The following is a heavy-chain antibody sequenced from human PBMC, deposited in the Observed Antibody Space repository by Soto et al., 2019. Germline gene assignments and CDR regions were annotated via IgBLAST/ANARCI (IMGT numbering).Heavy chain of an antibody. D-gene: IGHD2-15*01. CDR1: EFTVSVNY. V-gene: IGHV3-66*01. Sequence: EVQLVESGGGLVQPGGSLRLSCTASEFTVSVNYMTWVRQTPGKGLEWVASLHSGGGTYYADSVKGRFTVSRDNSKNTLYLQMNSLRVHDTDLYYCAREVVGSIDYWGQGTLVTVSS. CDR3: AREVVGSIDY. CDR2: LHSGGGT. J-gene: IGHJ4*02.